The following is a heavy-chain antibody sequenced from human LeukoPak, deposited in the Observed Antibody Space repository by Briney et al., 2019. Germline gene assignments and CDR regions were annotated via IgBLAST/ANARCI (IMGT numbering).Heavy chain of an antibody. D-gene: IGHD3-22*01. CDR2: ISSSGSNV. Sequence: PGGSLRLSCAASGFTFSNYEINWVRQAPGKGLEWVSYISSSGSNVYYVDSVKGRFTISRDNANNSLYLQMNSLRAEDTAVYYCTRNSNSRGYYSNWFDPWGQGTLVTVSS. CDR3: TRNSNSRGYYSNWFDP. CDR1: GFTFSNYE. J-gene: IGHJ5*02. V-gene: IGHV3-48*03.